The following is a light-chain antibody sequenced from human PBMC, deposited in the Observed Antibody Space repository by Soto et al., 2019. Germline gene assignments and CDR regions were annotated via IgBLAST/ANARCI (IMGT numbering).Light chain of an antibody. CDR3: LQDYNYPRT. CDR1: QDISTE. J-gene: IGKJ1*01. CDR2: GTS. Sequence: AIQMTQSPSSLSASVGDRITITCRASQDISTELGWYQQKPGTAPTLLIYGTSTLQSGAPSRFSGSGSGTDFTLTISSLQPEDFATYYCLQDYNYPRTFGQGTKVETK. V-gene: IGKV1-6*01.